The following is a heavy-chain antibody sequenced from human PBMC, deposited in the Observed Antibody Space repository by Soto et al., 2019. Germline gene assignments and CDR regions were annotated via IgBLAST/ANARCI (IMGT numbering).Heavy chain of an antibody. J-gene: IGHJ4*02. CDR1: GFTFSSYA. V-gene: IGHV3-23*01. CDR3: GKGVVFTLIFYSDY. Sequence: PGGSLRLSCSASGFTFSSYAMSWVRQAPGKGLEWVSAISGSGGSTYYADSVKGRFTISSDNSKNTLYLQMNRLRAEDTAVYYCGKGVVFTLIFYSDYWGQGT. D-gene: IGHD2-8*01. CDR2: ISGSGGST.